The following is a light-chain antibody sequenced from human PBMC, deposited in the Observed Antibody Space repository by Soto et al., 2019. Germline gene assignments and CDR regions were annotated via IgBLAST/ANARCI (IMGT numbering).Light chain of an antibody. J-gene: IGLJ3*02. CDR2: DVS. V-gene: IGLV2-14*01. CDR3: SSYTSSSAVV. CDR1: SSDVGGYNY. Sequence: QSALTQPASVSGSPGQSITISCTGTSSDVGGYNYVSWYQQYPGKAPKLMIYDVSNRPSGVSNRFSGSKSGNTASLTISGLQAGDEADYYCSSYTSSSAVVFGGGTKVTVL.